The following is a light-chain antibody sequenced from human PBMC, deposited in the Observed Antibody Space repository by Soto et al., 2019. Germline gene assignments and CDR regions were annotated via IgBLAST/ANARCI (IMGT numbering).Light chain of an antibody. CDR3: QQYYSYPRT. CDR2: AAS. CDR1: QGISSY. J-gene: IGKJ1*01. Sequence: AIRMTQSPSSLSASTGDRVTITCRASQGISSYLAWYQQKPGKAPKLLIYAASTLQSRVPSRFSGSGSGTDFTLTISCLQSEDFATYYGQQYYSYPRTFGQGTTVEIK. V-gene: IGKV1-8*01.